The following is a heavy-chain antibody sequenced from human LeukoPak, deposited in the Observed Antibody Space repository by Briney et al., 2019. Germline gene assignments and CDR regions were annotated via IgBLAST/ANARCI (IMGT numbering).Heavy chain of an antibody. CDR1: GGSLSSSSYY. V-gene: IGHV4-61*03. D-gene: IGHD1-1*01. J-gene: IGHJ3*02. Sequence: PSETLSLTCTVSGGSLSSSSYYWGWIRQPPGKGLEWIAYISYSGRTNYNPSLKSRVSISVDTSKNHFSLKLNSVTAADTAVYYCARDVPVQTSEAFDIWGQGTLVTVSS. CDR2: ISYSGRT. CDR3: ARDVPVQTSEAFDI.